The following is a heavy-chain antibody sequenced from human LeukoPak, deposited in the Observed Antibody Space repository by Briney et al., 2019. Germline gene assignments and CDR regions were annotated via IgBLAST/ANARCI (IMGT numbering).Heavy chain of an antibody. CDR1: GFTFSNYY. V-gene: IGHV3-64D*09. CDR2: ISNNGGST. Sequence: GGSLRLSCSASGFTFSNYYMHWVRQAPGKGLEYVSLISNNGGSTYYADSVKGRFSISRDNSKNTLYLQMSSLRGEDTAVYYCVRDRSVGAGDAFDIWGQGTVVTVSS. CDR3: VRDRSVGAGDAFDI. J-gene: IGHJ3*02. D-gene: IGHD3-3*01.